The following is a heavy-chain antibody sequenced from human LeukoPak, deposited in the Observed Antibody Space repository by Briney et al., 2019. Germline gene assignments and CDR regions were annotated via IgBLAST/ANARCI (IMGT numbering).Heavy chain of an antibody. Sequence: AGGSLRLSCAASGFTFSSYAMSWVRQAPGKGLEWVSAISGSGGSTYYADSVKGRFTISRDNSKNTLYLQMNGLRAEDTAVYYCAKGRTITPLGYGMDVWGQGTTVTVSS. J-gene: IGHJ6*02. V-gene: IGHV3-23*01. CDR2: ISGSGGST. CDR1: GFTFSSYA. CDR3: AKGRTITPLGYGMDV. D-gene: IGHD2-15*01.